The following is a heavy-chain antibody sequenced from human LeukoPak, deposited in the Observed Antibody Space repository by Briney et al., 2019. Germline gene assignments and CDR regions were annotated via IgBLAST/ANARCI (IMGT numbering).Heavy chain of an antibody. J-gene: IGHJ5*02. CDR3: ARGLSITMIEIDP. CDR2: IYYSGST. CDR1: GGSISSGDYY. D-gene: IGHD3-22*01. V-gene: IGHV4-30-4*01. Sequence: PSETLSLTCTVSGGSISSGDYYWSWIRQPPGKGLEWIGYIYYSGSTYYNPSLKSRVTISVDTSKNQLSLKLSSVTAADTAVYYCARGLSITMIEIDPWGQGTLVTVSS.